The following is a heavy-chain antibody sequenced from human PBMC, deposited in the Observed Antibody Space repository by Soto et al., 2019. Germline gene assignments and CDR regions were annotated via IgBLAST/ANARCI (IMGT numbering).Heavy chain of an antibody. CDR1: GGTFSSYA. J-gene: IGHJ6*02. V-gene: IGHV1-69*13. D-gene: IGHD3-22*01. CDR3: VRGFVATPGYCYGMDG. CDR2: IIPIFGTA. Sequence: SVKVSCKASGGTFSSYAISWVRQAPGQGLEWMGGIIPIFGTANYAQKFQGRGTITAHESTSTAYMELSSQRSEDTAEYYCVRGFVATPGYCYGMDGWAQGTTVTVS.